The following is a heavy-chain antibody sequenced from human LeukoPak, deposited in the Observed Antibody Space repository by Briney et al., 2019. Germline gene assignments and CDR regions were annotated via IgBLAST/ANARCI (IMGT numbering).Heavy chain of an antibody. CDR2: INSDGSST. Sequence: GGSLRLSCAASGFTFSSYGMSWVRQAPGKGLVWVSRINSDGSSTSYADSVKGRFTISRDNAKNTLYLQMNSLRAEDTAVYYCARELTYYDILTDYYMDVWGKGTTVTVSS. J-gene: IGHJ6*03. CDR1: GFTFSSYG. CDR3: ARELTYYDILTDYYMDV. D-gene: IGHD3-9*01. V-gene: IGHV3-74*01.